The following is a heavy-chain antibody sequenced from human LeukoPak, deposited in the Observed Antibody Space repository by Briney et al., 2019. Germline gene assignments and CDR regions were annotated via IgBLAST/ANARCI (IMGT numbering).Heavy chain of an antibody. V-gene: IGHV4-59*01. CDR1: GGSISSYY. CDR2: IYYSGST. D-gene: IGHD3-10*01. Sequence: PSETLSLTCTVSGGSISSYYWSWIRQPPGKGLEWIGYIYYSGSTNYNPSLKSRVTISVDTSKNQFSLKLSSVTAADTAVYYCARALITMVRGVTVFDYWGQGTLVTVSS. CDR3: ARALITMVRGVTVFDY. J-gene: IGHJ4*02.